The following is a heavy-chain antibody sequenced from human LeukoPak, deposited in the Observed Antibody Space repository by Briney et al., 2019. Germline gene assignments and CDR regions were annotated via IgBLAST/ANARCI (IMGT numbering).Heavy chain of an antibody. CDR3: AREEMTSMGFGEGWFDP. V-gene: IGHV4-4*02. Sequence: SETLSLTCAVSGGSISSSNWWRWGREPPGEVLEGIGESYHSRNTNYNPSLKGRVTISVDKSKNQFPLKLSSAAAAHTAVYYCAREEMTSMGFGEGWFDPWGQGTLVTVSS. CDR1: GGSISSSNW. D-gene: IGHD3-10*01. CDR2: SYHSRNT. J-gene: IGHJ5*02.